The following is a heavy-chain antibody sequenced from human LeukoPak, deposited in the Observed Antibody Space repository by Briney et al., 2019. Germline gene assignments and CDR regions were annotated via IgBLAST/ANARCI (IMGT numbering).Heavy chain of an antibody. CDR1: GYSISSSNW. V-gene: IGHV4-28*03. CDR2: IYYSGST. CDR3: ARDGYYYDSSGYYEKMYYFDY. J-gene: IGHJ4*02. Sequence: TSDTLSLTCAVSGYSISSSNWWGWIRQPPGKGLEWIGYIYYSGSTYYNPSLKSRVTMSVDTSKNQFSLKLSSVTAVDTAVYYCARDGYYYDSSGYYEKMYYFDYWGQGTLVTVSS. D-gene: IGHD3-22*01.